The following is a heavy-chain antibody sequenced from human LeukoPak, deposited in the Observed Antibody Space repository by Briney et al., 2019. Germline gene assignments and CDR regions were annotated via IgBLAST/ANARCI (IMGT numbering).Heavy chain of an antibody. D-gene: IGHD2-15*01. CDR3: ARDVGDIVTILAVISVP. V-gene: IGHV1-18*01. CDR1: GYTFSSYG. CDR2: ISAYNGNT. Sequence: ASVKVSCKASGYTFSSYGISWVRQAPGQGLEWMGWISAYNGNTNYAQMVQGRVTMTTDTSTSTAYMEVRSRRSDDTAMYYCARDVGDIVTILAVISVPWGHGTIVTVSS. J-gene: IGHJ5*02.